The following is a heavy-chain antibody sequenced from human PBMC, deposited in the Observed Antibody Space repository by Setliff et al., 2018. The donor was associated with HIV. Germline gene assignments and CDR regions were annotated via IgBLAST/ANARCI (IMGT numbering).Heavy chain of an antibody. J-gene: IGHJ5*02. D-gene: IGHD3-16*01. CDR1: GQFISDGYY. CDR2: VYHSGKT. V-gene: IGHV4-38-2*02. CDR3: AKHDFGEGSCFDP. Sequence: SETLSLTCTVSGQFISDGYYWGWIRQPPGKGLEWIGSVYHSGKTYYNPSLKSRVTMSADTSKNHISLMLRSMTAADTAVYYCAKHDFGEGSCFDPWGRGSLVTVSS.